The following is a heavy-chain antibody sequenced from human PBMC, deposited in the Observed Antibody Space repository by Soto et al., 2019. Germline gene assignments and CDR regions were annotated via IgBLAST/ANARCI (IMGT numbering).Heavy chain of an antibody. CDR2: ISGSGGST. D-gene: IGHD2-21*02. CDR1: GFTFSSYD. Sequence: EVQLLESGGGLVQPGGSLRLSCAASGFTFSSYDMTLVRQAPGTGLEWVSAISGSGGSTYYAASVKGRFTISRNNSQKTVYLEMNRLRAEEADVIRCEKSPKYWAGDCYWGKGTLVTASS. V-gene: IGHV3-23*01. CDR3: EKSPKYWAGDCY. J-gene: IGHJ4*02.